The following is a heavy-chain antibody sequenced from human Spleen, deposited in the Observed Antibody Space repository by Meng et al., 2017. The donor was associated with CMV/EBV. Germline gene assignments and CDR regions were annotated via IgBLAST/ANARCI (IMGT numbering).Heavy chain of an antibody. CDR2: ISAYNGNT. J-gene: IGHJ6*02. CDR3: ARSLGSLGSTRTSWELLSYYYYYGMDV. Sequence: ASVKVSCKASGYTFTSYGISWVRQAPGQGLEWMGWISAYNGNTNYAQKLQGRVTMTTDTSTSTAYMELRSLRSDDTAVYYCARSLGSLGSTRTSWELLSYYYYYGMDVWGQGTTVTVSS. V-gene: IGHV1-18*01. CDR1: GYTFTSYG. D-gene: IGHD1-26*01.